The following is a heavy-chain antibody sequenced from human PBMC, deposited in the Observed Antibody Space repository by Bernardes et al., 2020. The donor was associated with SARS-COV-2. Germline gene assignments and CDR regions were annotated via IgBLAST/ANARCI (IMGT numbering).Heavy chain of an antibody. D-gene: IGHD3-16*01. CDR3: TRGGRPDY. CDR1: GFTCSSSW. V-gene: IGHV3-7*01. CDR2: IKPDGSDK. J-gene: IGHJ4*02. Sequence: GGSRRLSCAASGFTCSSSWMTWVRQAPGKGLEWVANIKPDGSDKNYVDSVKGRFTISRDSAKNSLYLQMNSLRAEDTAIYYCTRGGRPDYWGQGTLVTVSS.